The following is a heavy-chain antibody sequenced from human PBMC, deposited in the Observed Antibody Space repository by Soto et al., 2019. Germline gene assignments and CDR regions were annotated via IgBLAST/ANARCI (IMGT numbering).Heavy chain of an antibody. D-gene: IGHD3-16*01. Sequence: EVQLVESGGGMVWPGGSLRLSCTGSGFTLSRFATHWVRQAPGKGLEYVAVMSSSGTNTYYADSVKGLFTISRDNSKNTVYLQLDSLRPEDTAVYYCVRGEDDIWGRTAAYYFCHMDVWGRGTTVIVSS. CDR3: VRGEDDIWGRTAAYYFCHMDV. J-gene: IGHJ6*03. CDR1: GFTLSRFA. V-gene: IGHV3-64*07. CDR2: MSSSGTNT.